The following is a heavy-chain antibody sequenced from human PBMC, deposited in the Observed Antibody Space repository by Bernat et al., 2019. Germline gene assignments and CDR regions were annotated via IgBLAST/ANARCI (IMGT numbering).Heavy chain of an antibody. J-gene: IGHJ4*02. D-gene: IGHD1-1*01. Sequence: QVQLVQSGAELKKPGASVKVSCKASCYTFTSYGISWVRQAPGQGLEWMGWISAYNGNTNYAQKLQGRVTITTDKSTSTAYMELRSLRSDDTAVDYCARDTYSDGADGTGDYWGQGNLVTVSS. V-gene: IGHV1-18*01. CDR3: ARDTYSDGADGTGDY. CDR2: ISAYNGNT. CDR1: CYTFTSYG.